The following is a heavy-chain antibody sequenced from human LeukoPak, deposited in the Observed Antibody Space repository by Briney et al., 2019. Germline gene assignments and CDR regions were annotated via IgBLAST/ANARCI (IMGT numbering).Heavy chain of an antibody. CDR3: ARDLTGKYYIAY. Sequence: GGSLRLSCAASGFNFSSFGMHWVRQAPGEGLEWVAYIGYTGTNTYYADSVKGRFTISRDNSKNTVHRQMNSLRAADTALYSCARDLTGKYYIAYWGQGTLVTVSS. CDR2: IGYTGTNT. D-gene: IGHD2-8*02. V-gene: IGHV3-30*02. J-gene: IGHJ4*02. CDR1: GFNFSSFG.